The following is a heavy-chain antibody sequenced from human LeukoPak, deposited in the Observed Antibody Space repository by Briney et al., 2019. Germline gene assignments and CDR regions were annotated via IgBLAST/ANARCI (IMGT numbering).Heavy chain of an antibody. D-gene: IGHD3-10*01. CDR3: ARVRDSGSRKSHAFDI. J-gene: IGHJ3*02. V-gene: IGHV3-11*06. Sequence: PGASLRLSCAASGFTFSSYAMSWIRQAPGKGLEWVSYISSSSSYTNYADSVKGRFTISRDNAKNSLYLQMNSLRAEDTAVYYCARVRDSGSRKSHAFDIWGQGTMVTVSS. CDR2: ISSSSSYT. CDR1: GFTFSSYA.